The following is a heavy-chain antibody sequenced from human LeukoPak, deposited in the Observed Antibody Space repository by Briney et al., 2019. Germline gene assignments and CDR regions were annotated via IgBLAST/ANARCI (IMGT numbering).Heavy chain of an antibody. CDR1: GGSISSSSYY. CDR2: IYYSGST. V-gene: IGHV4-39*07. D-gene: IGHD3-22*01. Sequence: SETLSLTCIVSGGSISSSSYYWGWIRQPPGKGLEWIGSIYYSGSTYYNPSLKSRATISVDTSKNQFSLKLSSVTAADTAVYFCARGPYSYDSSGAFDIWGQGTMVTVS. CDR3: ARGPYSYDSSGAFDI. J-gene: IGHJ3*02.